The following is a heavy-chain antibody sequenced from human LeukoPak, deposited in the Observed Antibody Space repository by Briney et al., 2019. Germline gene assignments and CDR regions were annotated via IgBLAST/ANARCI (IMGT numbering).Heavy chain of an antibody. CDR2: ISSSSSYI. CDR1: GFTFSSYS. J-gene: IGHJ4*02. Sequence: GGSLRLSCAASGFTFSSYSMNWVRQAPGKGPEWVSSISSSSSYIYYADSVKGRFTISRDNAKNSLYLQMNSLRAEDTAVYYCARDLGYYDSSGVGWGQGTLVTVSS. D-gene: IGHD3-22*01. V-gene: IGHV3-21*01. CDR3: ARDLGYYDSSGVG.